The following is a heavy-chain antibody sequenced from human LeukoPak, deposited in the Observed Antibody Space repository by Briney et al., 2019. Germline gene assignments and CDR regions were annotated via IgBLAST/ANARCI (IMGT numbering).Heavy chain of an antibody. J-gene: IGHJ5*02. CDR1: GYTFTRYY. CDR2: INPNSGST. D-gene: IGHD2-2*01. Sequence: ASVKVSCQASGYTFTRYYMHWVRQAPGQGLEWMGRINPNSGSTNYAQKFQGRVTRTRRKSISTAYMELSRLGSDDTAVYYCATLENIVVVPAGWFDLWGQGTLVTVSS. CDR3: ATLENIVVVPAGWFDL. V-gene: IGHV1-2*06.